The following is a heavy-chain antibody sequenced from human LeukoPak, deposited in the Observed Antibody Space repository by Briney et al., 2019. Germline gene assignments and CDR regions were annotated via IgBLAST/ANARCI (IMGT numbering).Heavy chain of an antibody. J-gene: IGHJ6*02. CDR3: AGDNGSAYRNGLYYCFGMDV. D-gene: IGHD5-18*01. V-gene: IGHV1-2*03. Sequence: LGASVKVSCKASGYTFTGYYMHWVRQAPGQGLEWMGWINPNSGDTNYAQKFQGRVTMTRDTSISTACVELSRLRSDDTAVYYCAGDNGSAYRNGLYYCFGMDVWGQGTTVTVSS. CDR2: INPNSGDT. CDR1: GYTFTGYY.